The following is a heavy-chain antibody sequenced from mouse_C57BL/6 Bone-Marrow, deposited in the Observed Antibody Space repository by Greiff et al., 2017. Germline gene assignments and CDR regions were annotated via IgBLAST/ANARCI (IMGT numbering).Heavy chain of an antibody. V-gene: IGHV1-15*01. CDR3: TSFNYYGSSSDY. CDR1: GYTFTDYE. J-gene: IGHJ2*01. CDR2: IDPETGGT. Sequence: VKLQQSGAELVRPGASVTLSCKASGYTFTDYEMHWVKQTPVHGLEWIGAIDPETGGTAYNQKFKGKAILTADKSSSTAYMELRSLTSEDSAVYYYTSFNYYGSSSDYWGQGTTLTVSS. D-gene: IGHD1-1*01.